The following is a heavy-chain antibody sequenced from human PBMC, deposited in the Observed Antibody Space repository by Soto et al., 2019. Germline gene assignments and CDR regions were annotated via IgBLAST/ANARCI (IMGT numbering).Heavy chain of an antibody. J-gene: IGHJ6*02. CDR2: IIPILGET. Sequence: QVQLVQSGAEVKKPGSSVRVSCKASGTIFSSYTISWVRQAPGQGLEWMGRIIPILGETNSAQKFQDRVIITADKSTNTAYMELNSLRLEDTAVYYCARGLGGRMDDWGQGTTVTVSS. V-gene: IGHV1-69*08. CDR1: GTIFSSYT. D-gene: IGHD3-16*01. CDR3: ARGLGGRMDD.